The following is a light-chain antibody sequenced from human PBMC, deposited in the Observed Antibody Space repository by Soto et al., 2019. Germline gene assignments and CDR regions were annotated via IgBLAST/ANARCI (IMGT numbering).Light chain of an antibody. V-gene: IGLV2-14*01. J-gene: IGLJ1*01. Sequence: QSVLTQPASVSGSPGQSITLSCTGTSSDVGGYNYVSWYQQHPGKAPKLMIYDVSNRPSGVSNRFSGSKSGNTASLTISGLQAEDEADYYYSSYTSSTSLYVFGTGTKVTVL. CDR3: SSYTSSTSLYV. CDR2: DVS. CDR1: SSDVGGYNY.